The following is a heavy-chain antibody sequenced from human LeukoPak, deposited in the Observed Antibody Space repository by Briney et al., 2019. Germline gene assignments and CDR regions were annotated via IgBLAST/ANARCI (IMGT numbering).Heavy chain of an antibody. J-gene: IGHJ4*02. CDR1: GYTFTSYG. Sequence: VASVKVSCKASGYTFTSYGISWVRQAPGQGLEWMGWISAYNGITNYAQKLQGRVTMTTDTSTSTAYMELRSLRSDDTAVYYCARVGAIFGVVIIGGVDYWGQGTLVTVSS. D-gene: IGHD3-3*01. V-gene: IGHV1-18*01. CDR3: ARVGAIFGVVIIGGVDY. CDR2: ISAYNGIT.